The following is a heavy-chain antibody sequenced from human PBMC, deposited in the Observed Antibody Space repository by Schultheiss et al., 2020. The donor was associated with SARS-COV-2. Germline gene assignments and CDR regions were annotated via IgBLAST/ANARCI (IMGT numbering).Heavy chain of an antibody. V-gene: IGHV3-48*04. CDR2: ISSSSSTI. D-gene: IGHD3-22*01. CDR3: ARGTTDYYDSSGSPH. J-gene: IGHJ4*02. Sequence: GGSLRLSCAASGFTFSSYSMNWVRQAPGKGLEWVSYISSSSSTIYYADSVKGRFTISRDNAKNSLYLQMNSLRAEDTALYYCARGTTDYYDSSGSPHWGQGTLVTVAS. CDR1: GFTFSSYS.